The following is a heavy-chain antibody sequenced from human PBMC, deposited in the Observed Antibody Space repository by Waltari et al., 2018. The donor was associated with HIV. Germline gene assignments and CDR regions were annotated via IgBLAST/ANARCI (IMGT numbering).Heavy chain of an antibody. CDR1: GFTFSTYA. D-gene: IGHD2-2*01. CDR3: ARLYCSSTSCSFDY. J-gene: IGHJ4*02. V-gene: IGHV3-64*01. Sequence: EVQLVESGGGLVQPGGSLRLSCAASGFTFSTYAMHWVRQAPGKGLQYVSAISSNGGRTYYANSVKGRFTISRDNSKNTLYLQMGSLRAEDMAVYYCARLYCSSTSCSFDYWGQGTLFTVSS. CDR2: ISSNGGRT.